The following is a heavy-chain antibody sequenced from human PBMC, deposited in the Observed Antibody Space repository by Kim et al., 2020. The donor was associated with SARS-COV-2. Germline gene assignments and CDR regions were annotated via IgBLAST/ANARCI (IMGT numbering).Heavy chain of an antibody. D-gene: IGHD3-10*01. CDR3: ARLGYGWGDYYVVY. CDR1: GGSLNPYY. Sequence: SETLSLTCTVSGGSLNPYYWSWLRQTPGKGLEWIGYSFYGGSTTYNPSLRSRVTMSVDTSKNQFYLDLNSMSAADTALYFCARLGYGWGDYYVVYWGEG. J-gene: IGHJ4*02. V-gene: IGHV4-59*08. CDR2: SFYGGST.